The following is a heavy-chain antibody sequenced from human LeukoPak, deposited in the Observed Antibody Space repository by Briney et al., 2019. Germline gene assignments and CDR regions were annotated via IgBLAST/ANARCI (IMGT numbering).Heavy chain of an antibody. Sequence: SVKVSFKASGGTFSSYAISWVRQAPGQGLEWMGGIIPIFGTANYAQKFQGRVTITTDESTSTAYMELSSLRSEDTAVYYCARDKGVTGPGTFDIWGQGTMVTVSS. CDR2: IIPIFGTA. CDR1: GGTFSSYA. CDR3: ARDKGVTGPGTFDI. J-gene: IGHJ3*02. V-gene: IGHV1-69*05. D-gene: IGHD1-20*01.